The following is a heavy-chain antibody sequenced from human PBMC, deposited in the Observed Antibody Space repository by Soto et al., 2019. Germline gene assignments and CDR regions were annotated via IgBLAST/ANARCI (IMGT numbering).Heavy chain of an antibody. Sequence: QVQLQQWGAGLLKPSETLSLTCAVYGGSFSGYYWSWIRQPPGKGLEWIGEINHSGSTNYNPSLKIRVTISVDTSKNQFSLKLSSVTAADTAVYYCARGGYSYGSYLDYWGQGTLVTVSS. CDR1: GGSFSGYY. V-gene: IGHV4-34*01. J-gene: IGHJ4*02. D-gene: IGHD5-18*01. CDR2: INHSGST. CDR3: ARGGYSYGSYLDY.